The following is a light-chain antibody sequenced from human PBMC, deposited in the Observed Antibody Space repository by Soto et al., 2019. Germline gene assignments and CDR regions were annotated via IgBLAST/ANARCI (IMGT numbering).Light chain of an antibody. CDR3: QQYGSLPPVYT. J-gene: IGKJ2*01. CDR2: GAS. Sequence: EIVLTQSPGTLSLSPGERATLSCRASQSVSSSYLAWYQQKPGQAPRLLIYGASSRATGIPERFSGSGSGTDFTLTISRLEPEDFAVYYCQQYGSLPPVYTFGQWTKLEIK. CDR1: QSVSSSY. V-gene: IGKV3-20*01.